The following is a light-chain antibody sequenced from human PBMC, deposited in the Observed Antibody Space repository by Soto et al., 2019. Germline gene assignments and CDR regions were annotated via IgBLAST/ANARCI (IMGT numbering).Light chain of an antibody. CDR3: QPYNNWPPWT. CDR2: GAS. J-gene: IGKJ1*01. V-gene: IGKV3-15*01. CDR1: QSVSST. Sequence: EIVLTQSPGPLSLSQGERATLSFRASQSVSSTLAWYQQKPGQAPRLLIYGASTRATGIPARFSGNWSGEEFTLTISSLQSEDFAVYYCQPYNNWPPWTFGQGTKVDIK.